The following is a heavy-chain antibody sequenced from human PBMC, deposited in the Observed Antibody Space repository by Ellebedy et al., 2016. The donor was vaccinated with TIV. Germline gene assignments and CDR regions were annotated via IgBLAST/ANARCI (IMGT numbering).Heavy chain of an antibody. CDR1: GFTVGRNY. CDR2: ISSGGST. J-gene: IGHJ4*02. Sequence: GESLKISCAASGFTVGRNYMSWVRQAPGKGLEWVSVISSGGSTYYADSVKGRFTISRDNSKNTLYLQMNSLRAEDTAVYYCARELEYASGSYFLNYWGQGTLVTVSS. CDR3: ARELEYASGSYFLNY. V-gene: IGHV3-66*01. D-gene: IGHD3-10*01.